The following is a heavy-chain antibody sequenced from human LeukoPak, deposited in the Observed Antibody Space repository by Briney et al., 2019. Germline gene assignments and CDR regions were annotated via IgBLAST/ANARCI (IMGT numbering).Heavy chain of an antibody. CDR2: IYSGGST. D-gene: IGHD6-19*01. CDR1: GFTFSSHW. Sequence: GGSLRLSCAASGFTFSSHWMSWVRQAPGKGLEWVSVIYSGGSTYYADSVKGRFTISRDNSKNTLYLQMNSLRAEDTAVYYCARESLRSGGAFDIWGQGTMVTVSS. J-gene: IGHJ3*02. CDR3: ARESLRSGGAFDI. V-gene: IGHV3-53*01.